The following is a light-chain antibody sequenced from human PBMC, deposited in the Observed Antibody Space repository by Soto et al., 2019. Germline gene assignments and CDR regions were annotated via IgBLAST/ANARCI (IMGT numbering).Light chain of an antibody. Sequence: QLVLTQPPSVSGAPGQRVTISCTGGSSNFGAGYDVHWYQQLPGTAPKLLIHTNTNRPSGVPDRFSGSKSDTSASLAITGLQAEDEADYYCQSYDSSLSRYVFGTGTKVTVL. J-gene: IGLJ1*01. V-gene: IGLV1-40*01. CDR2: TNT. CDR3: QSYDSSLSRYV. CDR1: SSNFGAGYD.